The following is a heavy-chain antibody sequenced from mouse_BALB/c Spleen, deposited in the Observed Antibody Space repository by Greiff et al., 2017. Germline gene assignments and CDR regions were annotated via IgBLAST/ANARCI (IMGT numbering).Heavy chain of an antibody. CDR1: GFTFSSFG. D-gene: IGHD2-3*01. CDR3: ARDDGYSPWFAY. CDR2: ISSGSSTI. J-gene: IGHJ3*01. V-gene: IGHV5-17*02. Sequence: EVKLVESGGGLVQPGGSRKLSCAASGFTFSSFGMHWVRQAPEKGLEWVAYISSGSSTIYYADTVKGRFTISRDNPKNTLFLQMTSLRSEDTAMYYCARDDGYSPWFAYWGQGTLVTVSA.